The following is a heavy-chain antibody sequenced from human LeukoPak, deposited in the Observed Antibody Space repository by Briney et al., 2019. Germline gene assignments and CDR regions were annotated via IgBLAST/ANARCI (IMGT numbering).Heavy chain of an antibody. Sequence: GGSLRLSCAASGFTVSSNYMSWVRQAPGKGLEWVSVIYSGGSTYYADSVKGRFTISRDNSKNTLYLQMYSLRAEDTAVYYCARGTVGYCSSTSCPYYYYMDVWGKGTTVTVSS. D-gene: IGHD2-2*01. V-gene: IGHV3-66*01. CDR3: ARGTVGYCSSTSCPYYYYMDV. CDR1: GFTVSSNY. J-gene: IGHJ6*03. CDR2: IYSGGST.